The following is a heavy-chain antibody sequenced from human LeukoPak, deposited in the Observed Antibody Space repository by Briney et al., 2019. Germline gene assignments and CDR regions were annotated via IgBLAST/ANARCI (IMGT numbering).Heavy chain of an antibody. D-gene: IGHD2-15*01. CDR2: INSDGSST. J-gene: IGHJ5*02. CDR1: GFTFSSYW. Sequence: PGGSLRLSCAASGFTFSSYWMHWVRQAPGKGLVWVSRINSDGSSTSYADSVKGRFTISRDNAKNTLYLQMNSLRAEDTAVYYCARDRAGYCSGGSCYNWFDPWGQGTLVTVSP. V-gene: IGHV3-74*01. CDR3: ARDRAGYCSGGSCYNWFDP.